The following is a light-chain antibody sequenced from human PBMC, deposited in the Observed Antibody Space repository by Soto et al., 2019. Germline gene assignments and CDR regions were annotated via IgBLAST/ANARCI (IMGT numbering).Light chain of an antibody. J-gene: IGKJ3*01. CDR2: GAS. CDR3: QNFGDSPFT. Sequence: EIVLMQSADTLSLSPGERATLSCRASESMSSHYIAWYQQKPGQAPRLLIFGASTRATGIPDRFSGSWSGTDFTLTINRLEPEDFAVYYCQNFGDSPFTFGPGTKVDIK. V-gene: IGKV3-20*01. CDR1: ESMSSHY.